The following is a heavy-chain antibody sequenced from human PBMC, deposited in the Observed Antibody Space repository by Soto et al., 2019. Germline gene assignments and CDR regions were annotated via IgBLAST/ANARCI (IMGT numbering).Heavy chain of an antibody. CDR2: INPSVGST. Sequence: ASVKVSCKASGYTFTSYGISWVRQAPGQGLEWMGIINPSVGSTTYAQNFQDRVTMTRDTSTTTVYMELSSLRSEDTAVYYCARARDMDVWGQGTTVTVSS. CDR1: GYTFTSYG. CDR3: ARARDMDV. J-gene: IGHJ6*02. V-gene: IGHV1-46*01.